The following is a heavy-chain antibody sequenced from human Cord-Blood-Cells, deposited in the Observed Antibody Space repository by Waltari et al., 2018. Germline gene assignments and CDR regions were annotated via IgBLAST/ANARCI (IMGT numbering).Heavy chain of an antibody. D-gene: IGHD6-13*01. J-gene: IGHJ5*02. CDR2: IYYSGCT. Sequence: QLQLQESGPGLVKPSETLSLTCPVSGGSLTSSSYYWGWIRQPPGKGLEWIGSIYYSGCTYYNPSLKSRVTISVDTSKNQFSLKLSSVTAADTAVYYCARRSSWYNWFDPWGQGTLVTVSS. V-gene: IGHV4-39*07. CDR1: GGSLTSSSYY. CDR3: ARRSSWYNWFDP.